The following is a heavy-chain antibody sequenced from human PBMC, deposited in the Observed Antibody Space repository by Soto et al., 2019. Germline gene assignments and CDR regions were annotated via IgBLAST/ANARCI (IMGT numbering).Heavy chain of an antibody. Sequence: DVQLVESGGGLVKPGGSLRLSCAASGFNFITFSMNWVRQAPGKGLEWVSSISASSSSIYYAESVKGRFTVSRDNAKNSLYLQIHSLTAEDTALYYCVRDAYNRAALDIWGQGTTVTVSS. D-gene: IGHD1-20*01. J-gene: IGHJ3*02. CDR2: ISASSSSI. V-gene: IGHV3-21*01. CDR1: GFNFITFS. CDR3: VRDAYNRAALDI.